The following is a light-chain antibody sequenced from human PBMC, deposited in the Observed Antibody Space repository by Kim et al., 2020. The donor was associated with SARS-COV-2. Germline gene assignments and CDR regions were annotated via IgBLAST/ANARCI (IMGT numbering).Light chain of an antibody. CDR1: QSVKKN. J-gene: IGKJ2*01. CDR3: HQYDNWPPFT. CDR2: GAS. V-gene: IGKV3D-15*01. Sequence: PGASATLSCRASQSVKKNIAWYQQRPGQGPRLLIYGASTRATGIPARFSGSGSGTEFTLTITSLQSEDFAVYYCHQYDNWPPFTFGPGTKLEI.